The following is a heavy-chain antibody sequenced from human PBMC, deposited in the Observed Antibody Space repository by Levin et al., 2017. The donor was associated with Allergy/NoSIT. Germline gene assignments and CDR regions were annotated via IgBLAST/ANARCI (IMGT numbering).Heavy chain of an antibody. V-gene: IGHV3-48*01. Sequence: GGSLRLSCAASGFTFSSYSMNWVRQAPGKGLEWVSYISSSSSTIYYADSVKGRFTISRDNAKNSLYLQMNSLRAEDTAVYYCARVGPDYYYYYMDVWGKGTTVTVSS. CDR3: ARVGPDYYYYYMDV. CDR1: GFTFSSYS. CDR2: ISSSSSTI. J-gene: IGHJ6*03.